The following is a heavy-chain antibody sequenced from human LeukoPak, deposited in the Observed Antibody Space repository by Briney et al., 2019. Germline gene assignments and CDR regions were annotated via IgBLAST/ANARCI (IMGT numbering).Heavy chain of an antibody. Sequence: ASVKVSCKASGYTFTSYYMHWVRQAPGQGLEWMGIINPTGGSTNYAQKFQGRVTMTRDTSTRTVYMELSSLRSDDTAVYYCARESFASPYNHDISGYFDYWGQGTLVTVSS. J-gene: IGHJ4*02. V-gene: IGHV1-46*01. CDR2: INPTGGST. D-gene: IGHD3-22*01. CDR1: GYTFTSYY. CDR3: ARESFASPYNHDISGYFDY.